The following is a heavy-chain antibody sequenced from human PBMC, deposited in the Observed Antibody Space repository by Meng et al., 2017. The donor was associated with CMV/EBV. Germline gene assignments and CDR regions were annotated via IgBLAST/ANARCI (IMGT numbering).Heavy chain of an antibody. V-gene: IGHV4-39*01. D-gene: IGHD3-22*01. J-gene: IGHJ4*02. CDR1: GGSISSSSYY. Sequence: SETLSLTCTVSGGSISSSSYYWGWIRQPPGKGLEWIGSIYYSGSTYYNPSHKSRVTISVDTSKNQFSLKMSSVTAADTAVYYCARLIRTYYYGSSGYERDYWGQGTLVTVSS. CDR2: IYYSGST. CDR3: ARLIRTYYYGSSGYERDY.